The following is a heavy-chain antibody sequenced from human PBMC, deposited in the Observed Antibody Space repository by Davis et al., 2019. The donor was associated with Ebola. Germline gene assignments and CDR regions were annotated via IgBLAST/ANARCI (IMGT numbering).Heavy chain of an antibody. J-gene: IGHJ4*02. CDR1: GFMFSSYV. CDR2: LGTSADT. V-gene: IGHV3-21*04. CDR3: ARRADY. Sequence: GESLKISCAASGFMFSSYVMSWVRQAPGKGLEWVSTLGTSADTYYADSVKGRFTISRDNAKNSLYLQMNSLRAEDTAVYYCARRADYWGQGTLVTVSS.